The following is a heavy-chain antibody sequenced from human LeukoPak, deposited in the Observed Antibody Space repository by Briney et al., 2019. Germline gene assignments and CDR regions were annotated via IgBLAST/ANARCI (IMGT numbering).Heavy chain of an antibody. Sequence: SETLSLTCAVYGGSFSGYYWSWIRQPPGKGLEWIGEINHSGSTNYNPSLKCRVTISVDTSKNQFSLKLSSVTAADTAVYYCARGRRFDYWGQGTLVTVSS. CDR2: INHSGST. CDR1: GGSFSGYY. V-gene: IGHV4-34*01. J-gene: IGHJ4*02. CDR3: ARGRRFDY.